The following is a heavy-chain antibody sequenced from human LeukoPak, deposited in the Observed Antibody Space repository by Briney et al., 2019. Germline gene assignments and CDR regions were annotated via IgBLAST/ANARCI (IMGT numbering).Heavy chain of an antibody. V-gene: IGHV3-23*01. CDR3: AILPGYSSSWYEVDY. J-gene: IGHJ4*02. CDR2: ISGSGGST. CDR1: GFTFSSYA. D-gene: IGHD6-13*01. Sequence: GGSLRLSCAASGFTFSSYAMSWVRQAPGKGLEWVSGISGSGGSTYYADSVKGRFTISRDNSKNTLYLQMNSPRAEDTAVYYCAILPGYSSSWYEVDYWGQGTLVAVSS.